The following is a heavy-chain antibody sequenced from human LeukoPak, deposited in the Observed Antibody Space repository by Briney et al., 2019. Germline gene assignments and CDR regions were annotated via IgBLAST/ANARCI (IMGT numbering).Heavy chain of an antibody. V-gene: IGHV3-30*18. J-gene: IGHJ4*02. CDR3: AKSDSGYYDSSGYSDY. D-gene: IGHD3-22*01. CDR2: ISYDGSNK. CDR1: GFTFSSYG. Sequence: PGGSLRLSCAASGFTFSSYGMHWVRQAPGKGLEWVAVISYDGSNKYYADSVKGRFTISRDNSKNTLYLQMNSLRAEDTAVYYCAKSDSGYYDSSGYSDYWGQGTLVTVSS.